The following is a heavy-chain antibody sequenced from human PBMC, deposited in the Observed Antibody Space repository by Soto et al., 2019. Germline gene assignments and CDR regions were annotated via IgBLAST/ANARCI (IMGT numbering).Heavy chain of an antibody. J-gene: IGHJ5*02. CDR2: IKQDGSEK. CDR3: ARDRRSWDYVWFDP. Sequence: GGSLRLSCAASGFTFSSYWMSWVRQAPGKGLEWVANIKQDGSEKYYVDSVKGRFTISRDNAKNSLYLQMNSLRAEDTAVYYCARDRRSWDYVWFDPWGQGTLVTVSS. V-gene: IGHV3-7*01. CDR1: GFTFSSYW. D-gene: IGHD4-17*01.